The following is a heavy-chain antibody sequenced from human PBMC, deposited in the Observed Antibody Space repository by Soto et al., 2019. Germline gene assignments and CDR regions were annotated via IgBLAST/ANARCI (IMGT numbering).Heavy chain of an antibody. CDR3: ARDNILGILYGGMDV. V-gene: IGHV4-30-4*01. Sequence: PSETLSLTCTVSGGSISSGDYYWSWIRQPPGKGLEWIGYIYYSGSTYYNPSLKSRVTISVVTSKNQFSLKLSSVTAADTAVYYCARDNILGILYGGMDVWGQGTTVTVSS. CDR1: GGSISSGDYY. CDR2: IYYSGST. D-gene: IGHD3-3*01. J-gene: IGHJ6*02.